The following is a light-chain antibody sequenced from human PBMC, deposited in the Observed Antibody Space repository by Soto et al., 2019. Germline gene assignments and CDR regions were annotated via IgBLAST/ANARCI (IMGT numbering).Light chain of an antibody. J-gene: IGKJ3*01. V-gene: IGKV1-9*01. Sequence: IQLTQSPSSLSASVGDRVSITCRASQDIKTYLAWYQQKRGKAPKLLISGTFTLQSGVPSRFNGSGSGTDFTLTISRLHPEEFANYYCQHLNNYPPFTFGPGTKVDLE. CDR1: QDIKTY. CDR2: GTF. CDR3: QHLNNYPPFT.